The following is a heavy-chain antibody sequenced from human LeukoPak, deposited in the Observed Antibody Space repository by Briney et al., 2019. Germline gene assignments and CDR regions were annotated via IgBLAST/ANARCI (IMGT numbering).Heavy chain of an antibody. D-gene: IGHD1-26*01. CDR1: GYTFTSYG. CDR3: VRELIGVTFDY. J-gene: IGHJ4*02. CDR2: ISAYNGNT. Sequence: ASVKLSCKASGYTFTSYGISWVRQAPGQGLEWMGWISAYNGNTNYAQKLQGRVTMTTDTSTSTAYMELRSLRSDDTAVYYCVRELIGVTFDYWGQGTLVTVSS. V-gene: IGHV1-18*01.